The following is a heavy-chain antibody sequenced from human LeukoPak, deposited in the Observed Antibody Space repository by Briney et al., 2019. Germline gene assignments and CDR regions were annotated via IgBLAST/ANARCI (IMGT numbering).Heavy chain of an antibody. CDR3: ARAIGPAYSSSYAN. V-gene: IGHV3-21*01. CDR2: ISSRSSYI. Sequence: GGSLRLSCAASGFTFSSYSMNWVRQAPGKGLEWVSSISSRSSYIYYADSVKGRFTISRDNAKNSLYLQMNSLRAEDTAVYYCARAIGPAYSSSYANWGQGTLVTVSS. D-gene: IGHD6-13*01. J-gene: IGHJ4*02. CDR1: GFTFSSYS.